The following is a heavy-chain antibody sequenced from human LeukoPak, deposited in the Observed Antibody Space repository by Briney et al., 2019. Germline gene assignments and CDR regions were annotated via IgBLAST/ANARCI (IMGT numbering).Heavy chain of an antibody. V-gene: IGHV4-61*02. CDR1: GGSISSGSYY. Sequence: SQTLSLTCTVSGGSISSGSYYWSWIRQPAGKGLEWIGRIYTSGSTNYNPSLKSRVTISVDTSKNQFSLKLSSVTAADTAVYYCARAEDCSSTSCYDDAFDIWGQGTMVTVSS. J-gene: IGHJ3*02. CDR3: ARAEDCSSTSCYDDAFDI. D-gene: IGHD2-2*01. CDR2: IYTSGST.